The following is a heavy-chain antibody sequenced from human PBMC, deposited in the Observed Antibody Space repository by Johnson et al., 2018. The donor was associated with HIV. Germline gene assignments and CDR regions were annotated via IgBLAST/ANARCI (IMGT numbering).Heavy chain of an antibody. J-gene: IGHJ3*02. V-gene: IGHV3-30*18. CDR3: AKGRGPSRVFDI. CDR1: TFTFSGYG. Sequence: QVQLVESGGGVVQPGGSLRLSCAASTFTFSGYGMHWVRQAPGKGLEWVALISYDGSDKYYADSVKGRFTISRDNSKSTLYLQMNSLRAEDTAVYYCAKGRGPSRVFDIWGQGTMVTVSS. CDR2: ISYDGSDK. D-gene: IGHD3-10*01.